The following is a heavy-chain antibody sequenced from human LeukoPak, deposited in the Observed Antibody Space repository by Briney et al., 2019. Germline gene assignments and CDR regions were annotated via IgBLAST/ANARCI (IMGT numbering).Heavy chain of an antibody. CDR2: IYYSGST. J-gene: IGHJ4*02. CDR3: ARQRYTIDY. Sequence: SETLSLTCTVSGGSISSSSYYWGWIRQPPGKGLEWIGSIYYSGSTYHNPSLKSRVTISVDTSKNQFSLKLSSVTAADTAVYYCARQRYTIDYWGQGTLVTVSS. CDR1: GGSISSSSYY. D-gene: IGHD1-14*01. V-gene: IGHV4-39*01.